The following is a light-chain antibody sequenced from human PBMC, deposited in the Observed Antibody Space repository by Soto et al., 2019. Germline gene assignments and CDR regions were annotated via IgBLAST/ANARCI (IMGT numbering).Light chain of an antibody. Sequence: QSVLTQPSSASGSPGQSVTISCTGTSSDFGGYNYVSWYQQHPGKAPKLMIYEVSKRPSGVPDRFSGSKSGNTASLTVSGLQAEDEADYYCSSYAGSNNFGVFGTGTKVTVL. J-gene: IGLJ1*01. CDR3: SSYAGSNNFGV. V-gene: IGLV2-8*01. CDR2: EVS. CDR1: SSDFGGYNY.